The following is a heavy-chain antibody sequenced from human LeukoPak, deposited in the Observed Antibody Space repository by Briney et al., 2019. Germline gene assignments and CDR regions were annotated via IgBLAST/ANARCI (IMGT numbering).Heavy chain of an antibody. CDR2: ISYDESNK. J-gene: IGHJ5*02. CDR3: AKDHSGSYYPNWFDP. V-gene: IGHV3-30*18. CDR1: RFIFSSYG. D-gene: IGHD3-10*01. Sequence: PGGSLRLSCAAYRFIFSSYGMHWVRQAPGKGLEWVAVISYDESNKYYADSVKGRFTISRDNSKNTLYLQMNSLGAEDTAVYYCAKDHSGSYYPNWFDPWGQGTRVTVSS.